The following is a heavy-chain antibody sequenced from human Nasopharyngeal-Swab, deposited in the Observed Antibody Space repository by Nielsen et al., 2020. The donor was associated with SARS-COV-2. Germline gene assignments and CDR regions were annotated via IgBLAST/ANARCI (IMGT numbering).Heavy chain of an antibody. CDR2: IYDSGNT. V-gene: IGHV4-31*03. Sequence: SETLSLTCTVSGGSISSGAYYWSWIRQHPGKGLEWIGYIYDSGNTYYNPSDKSRVALTVDMSENQFSLELSSVSAPAPSVYYCARGIAVAGLERFASWGQGTLVTVSS. CDR3: ARGIAVAGLERFAS. CDR1: GGSISSGAYY. D-gene: IGHD6-19*01. J-gene: IGHJ4*02.